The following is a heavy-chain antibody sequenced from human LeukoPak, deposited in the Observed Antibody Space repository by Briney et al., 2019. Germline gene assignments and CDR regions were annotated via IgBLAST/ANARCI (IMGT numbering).Heavy chain of an antibody. CDR3: ARDRVSGSGSIDY. Sequence: GGSLRLSCAASGFTLSSYSMNWVRQAPGKGLEWVSSISSSSSYIYYADSVKGRFTISRDNAKNSLYLQMNSLRVEDTAVYYCARDRVSGSGSIDYWGQGTLVTVSS. V-gene: IGHV3-21*01. CDR1: GFTLSSYS. J-gene: IGHJ4*02. CDR2: ISSSSSYI. D-gene: IGHD3-10*01.